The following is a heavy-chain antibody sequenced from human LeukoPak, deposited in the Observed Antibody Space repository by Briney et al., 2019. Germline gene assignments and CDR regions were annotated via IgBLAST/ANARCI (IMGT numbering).Heavy chain of an antibody. D-gene: IGHD3-22*01. CDR2: ISGSGSKS. J-gene: IGHJ3*02. Sequence: GGSLRLSCAASGLTFNNYAMSWVRQAPGKGLEWVSAISGSGSKSYYADSVKGRFTISRDNSNSTLYLQLNSLRAEDTDVYYCAKTGYYFDSSDYYRPDAFDIWGQGTMVAVSS. V-gene: IGHV3-23*01. CDR3: AKTGYYFDSSDYYRPDAFDI. CDR1: GLTFNNYA.